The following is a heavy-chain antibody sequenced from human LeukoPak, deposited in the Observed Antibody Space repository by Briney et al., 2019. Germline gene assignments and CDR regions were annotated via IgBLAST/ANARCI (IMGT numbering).Heavy chain of an antibody. CDR3: ARTYKILTGFSTACDS. D-gene: IGHD3-9*01. Sequence: SVTASCTTSAYTFTNYGVTWVRHAPGQGLEWMGWISGHNGNTNYVQKVQDRVTMTTDTSTSTAYMELRSLRSDDTAVYYCARTYKILTGFSTACDSWGQGTLINVSS. J-gene: IGHJ4*02. V-gene: IGHV1-18*01. CDR1: AYTFTNYG. CDR2: ISGHNGNT.